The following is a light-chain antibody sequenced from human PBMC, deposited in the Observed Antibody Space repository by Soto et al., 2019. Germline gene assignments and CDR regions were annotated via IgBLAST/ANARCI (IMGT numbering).Light chain of an antibody. CDR2: GTS. V-gene: IGKV1-39*01. Sequence: DIQMTQSPSSLSASLGDRVTITCRASQIIRSYLNWYQQKEGKAPKLLIYGTSSLATGVPSRFSASGDGTEFTLTISSLQPEDFAIYYCQQSYSAPWTFGQGTKVEIK. CDR3: QQSYSAPWT. CDR1: QIIRSY. J-gene: IGKJ1*01.